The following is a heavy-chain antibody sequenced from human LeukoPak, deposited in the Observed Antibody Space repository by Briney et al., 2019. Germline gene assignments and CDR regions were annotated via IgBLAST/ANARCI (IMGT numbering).Heavy chain of an antibody. CDR3: ARGGPYYGSGSYYNPYYFDY. J-gene: IGHJ4*02. V-gene: IGHV3-33*01. CDR2: IWYDGSNK. D-gene: IGHD3-10*01. Sequence: GGSLRLSCAASGFTFSSYGMHWVRQAPGKGLEWVAVIWYDGSNKYYADSVKGRFTISRDNSKSTLYLQMNSLRAEDTAVYYCARGGPYYGSGSYYNPYYFDYWGQGTLVTVSS. CDR1: GFTFSSYG.